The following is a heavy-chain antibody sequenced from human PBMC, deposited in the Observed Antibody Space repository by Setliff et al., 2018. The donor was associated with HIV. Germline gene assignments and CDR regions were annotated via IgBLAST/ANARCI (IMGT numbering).Heavy chain of an antibody. CDR2: IFASGDT. Sequence: KSSETLSLTCTVSDASINSYYWNWIRQPPGKGLEWIGFIFASGDTKYNPSLQSRVSMSIDTSKNQFSLKLSSVTAADTAVYYCARHSGVASPNWFDPWGQGTLVTVSS. J-gene: IGHJ5*02. D-gene: IGHD3-10*01. V-gene: IGHV4-4*09. CDR1: DASINSYY. CDR3: ARHSGVASPNWFDP.